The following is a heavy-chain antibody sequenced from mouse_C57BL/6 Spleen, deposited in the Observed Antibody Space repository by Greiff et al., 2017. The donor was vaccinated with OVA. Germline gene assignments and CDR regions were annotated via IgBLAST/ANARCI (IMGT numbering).Heavy chain of an antibody. J-gene: IGHJ2*01. V-gene: IGHV1-80*01. D-gene: IGHD1-1*01. CDR2: LYPGAGDT. CDR1: GYAFSSYW. Sequence: QVQLQQSGAELVKPGASVTLSCKASGYAFSSYWMNWVKQRPGTGLEWIGQLYPGAGDTNYNGKFKGKATLTADKSSSTAYMQLSSPNSEDSAVYFCARSDYYGSSFDYWGQGTTLTVSS. CDR3: ARSDYYGSSFDY.